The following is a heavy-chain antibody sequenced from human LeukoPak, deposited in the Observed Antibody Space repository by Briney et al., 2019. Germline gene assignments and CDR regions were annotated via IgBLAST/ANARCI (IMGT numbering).Heavy chain of an antibody. V-gene: IGHV4-38-2*02. CDR2: IYHTGTT. J-gene: IGHJ3*02. Sequence: PSETLSDTSTVSGGSTSSDYWGRIWQRPGKGRGWGGSIYHTGTTYYNPSLKSRVTISVDTSTNQSSLKLSSLTATDTAVYYCARGAGLRYLGFDAFDIWGQGTMVTVSS. CDR3: ARGAGLRYLGFDAFDI. CDR1: GGSTSSDY. D-gene: IGHD3-9*01.